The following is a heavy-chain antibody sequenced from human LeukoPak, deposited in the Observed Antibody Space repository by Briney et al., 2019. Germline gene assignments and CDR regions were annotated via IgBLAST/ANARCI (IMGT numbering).Heavy chain of an antibody. V-gene: IGHV4-34*01. J-gene: IGHJ4*02. D-gene: IGHD3/OR15-3a*01. CDR1: GGSFSGYY. Sequence: SETLSLTCAVYGGSFSGYYWSWIRQPPGKGLEWIGEINHSGSTNYNPSLKSRVTMSVDTSKNQFSLKLSSVTAADTAVYYCATGGGTGYYRLDYWGQGTLVTVSS. CDR3: ATGGGTGYYRLDY. CDR2: INHSGST.